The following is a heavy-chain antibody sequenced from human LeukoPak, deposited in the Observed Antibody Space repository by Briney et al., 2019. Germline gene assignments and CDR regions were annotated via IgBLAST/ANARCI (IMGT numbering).Heavy chain of an antibody. CDR1: GFTVSSNY. D-gene: IGHD3-10*01. CDR2: IYSGGST. Sequence: GGSLRLSCAASGFTVSSNYMSWVRQAPGKGLEWVSVIYSGGSTYYADSVKGRFTISRDNSKNTLYLQMNSLRDEDTAVYYCARVNMVRGTSFDPWGQGTLVTVSS. J-gene: IGHJ5*02. V-gene: IGHV3-53*01. CDR3: ARVNMVRGTSFDP.